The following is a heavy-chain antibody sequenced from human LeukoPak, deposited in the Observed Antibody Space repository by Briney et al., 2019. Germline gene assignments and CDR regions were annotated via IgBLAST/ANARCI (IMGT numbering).Heavy chain of an antibody. V-gene: IGHV1-69*05. Sequence: GASVKVSCKASGYTFTSYGISWVRQAPGQGLEWMGGIIPIFGTANYAQKFQGRVTITTDESTSTAYMELSSLRSEDTAVYYCARPLPGATYYDILTGPHAFDIWGQGTMVTVSS. J-gene: IGHJ3*02. CDR3: ARPLPGATYYDILTGPHAFDI. CDR1: GYTFTSYG. CDR2: IIPIFGTA. D-gene: IGHD3-9*01.